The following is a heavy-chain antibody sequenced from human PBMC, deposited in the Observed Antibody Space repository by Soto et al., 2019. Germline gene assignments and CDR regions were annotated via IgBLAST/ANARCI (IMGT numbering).Heavy chain of an antibody. J-gene: IGHJ4*02. CDR2: IYYSGST. CDR3: ARERRYCSGSSCYQSLYYFDY. Sequence: PSETLSLTCTVSGGSISSYYWSWIRQPPGKGLEWIGYIYYSGSTNYNPSLKSRVTISVDTSKNQFSLKLSSVTAADTAVYYCARERRYCSGSSCYQSLYYFDYWGQGTLVTVSS. V-gene: IGHV4-59*01. CDR1: GGSISSYY. D-gene: IGHD2-15*01.